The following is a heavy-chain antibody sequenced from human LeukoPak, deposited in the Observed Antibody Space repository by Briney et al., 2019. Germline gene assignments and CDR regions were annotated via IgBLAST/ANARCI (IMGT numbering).Heavy chain of an antibody. D-gene: IGHD6-19*01. CDR2: ISGSGPKT. CDR1: GFTFSNYA. J-gene: IGHJ4*02. V-gene: IGHV3-23*01. Sequence: QPGGSLRVSCGASGFTFSNYAMAWVRQAPGKGLEWVSTISGSGPKTYYADSVKGRFTISRDNSKNTVYLQMNNLRAEDTALYYCAKGDGDDQWLVRGGGYWGQGTLVTVSS. CDR3: AKGDGDDQWLVRGGGY.